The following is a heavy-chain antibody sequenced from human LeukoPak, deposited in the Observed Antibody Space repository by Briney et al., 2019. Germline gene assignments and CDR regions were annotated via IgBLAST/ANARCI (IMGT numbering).Heavy chain of an antibody. CDR2: ISSSSSYI. D-gene: IGHD6-19*01. CDR3: ARVYSSGWYPWFDP. Sequence: GGSLRLSCAASGFTFSSYSMNWVRQAPGKGLEWVSSISSSSSYIYYADSVKGRFTISRDNAKNSLYLQMNSLRAEDTAVYYCARVYSSGWYPWFDPWGQGTLVTVSS. V-gene: IGHV3-21*01. J-gene: IGHJ5*02. CDR1: GFTFSSYS.